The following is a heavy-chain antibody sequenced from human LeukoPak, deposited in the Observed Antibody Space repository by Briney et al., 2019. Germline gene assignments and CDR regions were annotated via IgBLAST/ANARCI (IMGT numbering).Heavy chain of an antibody. V-gene: IGHV3-33*01. D-gene: IGHD3-9*01. Sequence: RGSPRLSCAPSGFTSSRYSMRCVRHAPGKGLEWVAVIWYEGSNKYYADSQKGRFTISKANSKNTLYLQMSSLRAEATAVYYWARDGQRLVQADYYYGMDVWGQGTTVTVSS. CDR3: ARDGQRLVQADYYYGMDV. J-gene: IGHJ6*02. CDR2: IWYEGSNK. CDR1: GFTSSRYS.